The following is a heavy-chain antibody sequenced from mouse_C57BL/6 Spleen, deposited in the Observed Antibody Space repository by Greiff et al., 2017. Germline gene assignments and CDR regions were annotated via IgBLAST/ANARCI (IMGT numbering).Heavy chain of an antibody. CDR3: ARSGYDYDVFDY. CDR1: GYTFTNYW. D-gene: IGHD2-4*01. Sequence: QVQLQQSGAELVRPGTSVTMSCKASGYTFTNYWIGWAKQGPGHGLEWLGDIYPGGGYTNYNEKFKGKATLTADKSSSTAYMQFSSLTSEDSAIYNCARSGYDYDVFDYWGQGTTLTVSS. CDR2: IYPGGGYT. J-gene: IGHJ2*01. V-gene: IGHV1-63*01.